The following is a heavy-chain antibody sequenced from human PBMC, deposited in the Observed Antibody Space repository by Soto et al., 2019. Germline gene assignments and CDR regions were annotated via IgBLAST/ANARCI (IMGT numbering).Heavy chain of an antibody. CDR3: VRPWRY. Sequence: QVRLVQSGTEVKKPGASVKVSCMVSGYSFSNFDINWVRQATGQGLEWMGWMSPKNGDVGYAQKFQGRVTMTSNNSINTAYMELSNLRPEDTAVYYCVRPWRYWGQGSPVTVPP. J-gene: IGHJ4*02. V-gene: IGHV1-8*02. CDR1: GYSFSNFD. CDR2: MSPKNGDV. D-gene: IGHD3-3*01.